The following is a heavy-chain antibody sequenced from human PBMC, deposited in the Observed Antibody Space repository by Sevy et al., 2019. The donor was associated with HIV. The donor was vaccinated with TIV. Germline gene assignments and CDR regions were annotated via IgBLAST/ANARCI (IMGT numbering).Heavy chain of an antibody. J-gene: IGHJ3*02. CDR3: ARGDYVGAFDI. D-gene: IGHD3-16*01. Sequence: ASVKVSCKASGYTFTSYAMHWVRQAPGQRLGWMGWINTGNGHTKYSHRFQGRVTITRDTSASTAYMELSSLRSEDTAVYYCARGDYVGAFDIWGQGTMVTVSS. V-gene: IGHV1-3*04. CDR1: GYTFTSYA. CDR2: INTGNGHT.